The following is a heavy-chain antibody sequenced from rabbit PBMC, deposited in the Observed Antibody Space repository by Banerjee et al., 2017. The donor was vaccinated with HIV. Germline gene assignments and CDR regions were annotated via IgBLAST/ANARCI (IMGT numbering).Heavy chain of an antibody. Sequence: QSLEESGGGLVKPGASLTLTCKASGFDLRQNYDMCWVRQAPGKGLEWIGYINTGSGSTDYANWAKGRFTISKTSSTTVTLQMTSLTAADTATYFCTRGTGYVSWGYDLWGPGTLVTVS. CDR2: INTGSGST. D-gene: IGHD6-1*01. V-gene: IGHV1S40*01. CDR1: GFDLRQNYD. J-gene: IGHJ4*01. CDR3: TRGTGYVSWGYDL.